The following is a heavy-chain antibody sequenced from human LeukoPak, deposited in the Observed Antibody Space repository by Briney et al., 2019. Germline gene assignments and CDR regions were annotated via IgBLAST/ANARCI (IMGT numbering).Heavy chain of an antibody. Sequence: ASVKVPCKASGYTFTSYGISWVRQAPGQGLEWMGWINPNSGGTNYAQKFQGRVTMTRDTSISTAYMELSGLRSDDTAVYYCAREGIVGTGGAFDIWGQGTMVTVSS. J-gene: IGHJ3*02. V-gene: IGHV1-2*02. CDR1: GYTFTSYG. D-gene: IGHD1-26*01. CDR3: AREGIVGTGGAFDI. CDR2: INPNSGGT.